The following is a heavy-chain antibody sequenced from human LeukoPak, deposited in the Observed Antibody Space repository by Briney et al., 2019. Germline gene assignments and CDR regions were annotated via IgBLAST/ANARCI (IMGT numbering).Heavy chain of an antibody. Sequence: GGPLRLSCAASGFTFSSYGMHWVRQAPGKGLEWVAVISYDGSNKYYADSVKGRFTISRDNSKNTLYLQMNSLRAEDTAVYYCAKEGGYCSSTSCYFYYFDYWGQGTLVTVSS. CDR3: AKEGGYCSSTSCYFYYFDY. CDR1: GFTFSSYG. V-gene: IGHV3-30*18. J-gene: IGHJ4*02. CDR2: ISYDGSNK. D-gene: IGHD2-2*01.